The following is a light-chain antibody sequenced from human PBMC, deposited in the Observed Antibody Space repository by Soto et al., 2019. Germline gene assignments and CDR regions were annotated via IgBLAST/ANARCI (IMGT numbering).Light chain of an antibody. V-gene: IGKV3-20*01. CDR1: QSVPSNY. Sequence: EIVLTQSPSTLSLSPGERATLSCRASQSVPSNYLAWYQQKPGQAPRLVIYAASSRPTGVPDRFSGSGSGTDFTLTISRMEPEDFAVFYCHQSGTSPRTFGQGTRVEVK. CDR3: HQSGTSPRT. J-gene: IGKJ1*01. CDR2: AAS.